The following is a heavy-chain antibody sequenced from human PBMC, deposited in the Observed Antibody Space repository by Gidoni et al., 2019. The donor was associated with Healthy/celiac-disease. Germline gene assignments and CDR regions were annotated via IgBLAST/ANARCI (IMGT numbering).Heavy chain of an antibody. CDR3: ARLPLAAAGRSY. V-gene: IGHV4-39*01. CDR1: GCSISSSSYY. D-gene: IGHD6-13*01. J-gene: IGHJ4*02. Sequence: QLQLQESGPGLVKPSETLSLTCTASGCSISSSSYYWAWIRQPPGKGLEWIGGIYYSGSTYYNPSLKSRVTISVDPSKNQFSLKLSSVTAADTAVYYCARLPLAAAGRSYWGQGTLVTVSS. CDR2: IYYSGST.